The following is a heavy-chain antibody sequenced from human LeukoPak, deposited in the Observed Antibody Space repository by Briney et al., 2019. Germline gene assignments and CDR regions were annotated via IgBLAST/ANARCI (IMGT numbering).Heavy chain of an antibody. CDR1: GFTFSTYT. J-gene: IGHJ4*02. CDR3: AIDPNWGTHS. CDR2: IGNNGGGI. D-gene: IGHD7-27*01. Sequence: GGSLRLSCATSGFTFSTYTMYWVRHPPGKRLEWVSIIGNNGGGIHYADSVKGRFTISRDNFKNALYLQMNSLRVEDTAVYYCAIDPNWGTHSWGQGVLVTVSS. V-gene: IGHV3-23*01.